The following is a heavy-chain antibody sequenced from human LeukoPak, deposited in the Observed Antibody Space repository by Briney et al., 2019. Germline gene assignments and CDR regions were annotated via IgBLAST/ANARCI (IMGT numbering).Heavy chain of an antibody. V-gene: IGHV4-39*07. Sequence: PSETLSLTCTVSGGSISSSSYYWGWIRQPPGKGLEWIGSIYYSGSTYYNPSLKSRVTISVDTSKNQFSLKLSSVTAADTAVYYCARERIAVAGLDYWGQGTLVTVSS. CDR3: ARERIAVAGLDY. D-gene: IGHD6-19*01. CDR1: GGSISSSSYY. CDR2: IYYSGST. J-gene: IGHJ4*02.